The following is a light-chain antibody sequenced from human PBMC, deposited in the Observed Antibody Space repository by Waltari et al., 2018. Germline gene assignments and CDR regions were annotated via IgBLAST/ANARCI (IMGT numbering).Light chain of an antibody. J-gene: IGLJ3*02. V-gene: IGLV7-43*01. CDR2: TTS. CDR3: ILFYGAAWV. CDR1: TGAVTSSHY. Sequence: QTVVTQEPSLTVSPGGTVTLTCASSTGAVTSSHYPGGFQHKPGQPPRTLIYTTSNKHPRTPARFSGSLREGKATLTLSGVQPEAEADYYCILFYGAAWVFGGGTRLTVL.